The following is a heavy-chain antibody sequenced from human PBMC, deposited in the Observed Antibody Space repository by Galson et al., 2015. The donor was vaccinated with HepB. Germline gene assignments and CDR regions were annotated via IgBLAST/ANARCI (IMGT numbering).Heavy chain of an antibody. CDR2: IYPGDSDT. V-gene: IGHV5-51*01. J-gene: IGHJ5*02. CDR1: GYSFTSYW. CDR3: ARLDPPPGRYSSGFNHNWFDP. D-gene: IGHD6-19*01. Sequence: QSGAEVKKPGESLKISCKGSGYSFTSYWIGWVRQMPGKGLEWMGIIYPGDSDTRYSPSFQGQVTISADKSISTAYLQWSSLKASDTAMYYCARLDPPPGRYSSGFNHNWFDPWGQGTLVTVSS.